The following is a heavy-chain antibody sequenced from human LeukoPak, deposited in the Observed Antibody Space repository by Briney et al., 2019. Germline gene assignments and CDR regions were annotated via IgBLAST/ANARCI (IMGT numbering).Heavy chain of an antibody. CDR2: IKADGTTT. CDR3: AREADPSLYASSSPDY. V-gene: IGHV3-74*01. D-gene: IGHD6-6*01. Sequence: GGSLTLSCAASGFGFINFWMHWVRQAPGKGLVWVSRIKADGTTTVYADSVKGRFTISRDNLKNTLYLQMKGLRAEDTAVYFCAREADPSLYASSSPDYWGQGTPVTVSS. CDR1: GFGFINFW. J-gene: IGHJ4*01.